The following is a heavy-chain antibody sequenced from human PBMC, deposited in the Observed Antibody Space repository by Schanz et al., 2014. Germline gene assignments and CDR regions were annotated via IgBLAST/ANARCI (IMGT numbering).Heavy chain of an antibody. V-gene: IGHV3-23*01. D-gene: IGHD2-15*01. CDR1: GFTFSSYA. J-gene: IGHJ6*02. Sequence: EVQLLESGGGLVQPGGSLRLSCAASGFTFSSYAMSWVRQAPGKGLEWVSALSGSGGSTYYADSVKGRFTISRDNSKTTLSLQMNSLSADDTAVFYCAKGMGYCSGGTCYDYYYYGLDVWGQGTTVTVSS. CDR3: AKGMGYCSGGTCYDYYYYGLDV. CDR2: LSGSGGST.